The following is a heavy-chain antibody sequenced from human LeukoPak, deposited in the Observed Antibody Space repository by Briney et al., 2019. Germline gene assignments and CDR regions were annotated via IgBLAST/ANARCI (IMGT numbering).Heavy chain of an antibody. V-gene: IGHV1-2*02. J-gene: IGHJ4*02. CDR1: GYTFTGYY. CDR3: AREREWDYYDSSAPEDY. D-gene: IGHD3-22*01. CDR2: INPNSGGT. Sequence: ASVKVSCKASGYTFTGYYMHWVRQAPGQGLGWMGWINPNSGGTNYAQKFQGRVTMTRDTSISTAYMELSRLRSDDAAVYYCAREREWDYYDSSAPEDYWGQGTLVNVSS.